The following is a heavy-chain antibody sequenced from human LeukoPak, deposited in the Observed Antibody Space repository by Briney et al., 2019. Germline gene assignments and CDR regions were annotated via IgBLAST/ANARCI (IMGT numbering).Heavy chain of an antibody. CDR3: ARAVNYDFWSGSGNWFDP. V-gene: IGHV1-2*06. J-gene: IGHJ5*02. CDR2: INPNSGGT. D-gene: IGHD3-3*01. Sequence: ASVKVSCKASGYTFTGYYMHWVRQAPGQGLEWMGRINPNSGGTNYAQKFQGRVTMTRDTSISTAYMELSRLSSDDTAVYYCARAVNYDFWSGSGNWFDPWGQGTLVTVSS. CDR1: GYTFTGYY.